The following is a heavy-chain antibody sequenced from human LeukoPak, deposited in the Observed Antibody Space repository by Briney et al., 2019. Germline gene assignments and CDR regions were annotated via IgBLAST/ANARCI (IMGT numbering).Heavy chain of an antibody. D-gene: IGHD2-15*01. J-gene: IGHJ4*02. Sequence: GASVKVSCKASGYTFTGYYMHWVRQAPGQGLEWMGWINPNSGGTNYAQKFQGRVTMTRDTSISTAYMELSRLRSDDTAVYYCARDPVPSRSDIVVVVAATWGQGTLVTVSS. CDR1: GYTFTGYY. CDR2: INPNSGGT. V-gene: IGHV1-2*02. CDR3: ARDPVPSRSDIVVVVAAT.